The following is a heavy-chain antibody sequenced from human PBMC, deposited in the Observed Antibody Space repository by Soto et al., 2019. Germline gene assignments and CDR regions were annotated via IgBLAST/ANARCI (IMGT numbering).Heavy chain of an antibody. CDR3: ARDRGVAPPVAGNTHYYYDMDV. CDR1: GYSFTNYG. Sequence: QDQLVQSGAEVKKPGASVTVSCKASGYSFTNYGITWVRQAPGQGLEWLGWISAFNGNTHYAQKVQGRVPMTTDASTSTAYMALRSLRSDDTAVYYCARDRGVAPPVAGNTHYYYDMDVWGKGTTVTVSS. J-gene: IGHJ6*03. CDR2: ISAFNGNT. D-gene: IGHD6-19*01. V-gene: IGHV1-18*01.